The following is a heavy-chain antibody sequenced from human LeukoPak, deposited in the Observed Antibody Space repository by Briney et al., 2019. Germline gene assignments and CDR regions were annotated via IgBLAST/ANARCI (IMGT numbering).Heavy chain of an antibody. Sequence: SETLSLTCAVYGRSFSGYYWSWIRQPPGKGLEWSGEINHSGSTNYNPSLKSRVTISVDTSKNQFSLKLSSVTAADTAVYYCAKNPRKYYFDFWGQGTLVTVSS. J-gene: IGHJ4*02. V-gene: IGHV4-34*01. CDR3: AKNPRKYYFDF. CDR2: INHSGST. CDR1: GRSFSGYY.